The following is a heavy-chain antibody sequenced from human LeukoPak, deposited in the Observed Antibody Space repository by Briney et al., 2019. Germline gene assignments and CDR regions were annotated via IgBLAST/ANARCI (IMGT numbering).Heavy chain of an antibody. J-gene: IGHJ3*02. D-gene: IGHD3-22*01. Sequence: SETLSFTCTVSGGSISSSSYYWGWIRQPPGKGLEWIGSIYYSGSTYYNPSLKSRVTISVDTSKNQFSLKLSSVTAADTAVYFCARGPYSYDSSGAFDIWGQGTMVTVSS. CDR3: ARGPYSYDSSGAFDI. CDR2: IYYSGST. CDR1: GGSISSSSYY. V-gene: IGHV4-39*07.